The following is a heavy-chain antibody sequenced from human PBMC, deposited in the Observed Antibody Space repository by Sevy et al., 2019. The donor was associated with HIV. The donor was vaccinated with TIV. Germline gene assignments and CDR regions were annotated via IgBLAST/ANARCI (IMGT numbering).Heavy chain of an antibody. CDR2: MYSSGST. CDR3: ARESIGATGDFDY. V-gene: IGHV4-59*01. J-gene: IGHJ4*02. CDR1: GGSLNNYF. D-gene: IGHD1-1*01. Sequence: SQTLSLTCTVSGGSLNNYFWSWLRQPPGKGLEWIGYMYSSGSTNYNPSLMSRVTISVDTSKNQFSLKVRSVTAADTAVYYCARESIGATGDFDYWGQGTLVTVSS.